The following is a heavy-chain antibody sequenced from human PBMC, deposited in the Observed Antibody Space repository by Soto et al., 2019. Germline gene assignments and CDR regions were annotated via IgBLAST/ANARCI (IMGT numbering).Heavy chain of an antibody. Sequence: GGSLRLSCAASGFTFSSYSMNWVRQAPGKGLEWVSSISSSSSYIYYADSVKGRFTISRDNAKNSLYLQMNSLRAEDTAVYYCARSLAVAGIDFDYWGQGTLVTVSS. CDR3: ARSLAVAGIDFDY. D-gene: IGHD6-19*01. CDR2: ISSSSSYI. V-gene: IGHV3-21*01. J-gene: IGHJ4*02. CDR1: GFTFSSYS.